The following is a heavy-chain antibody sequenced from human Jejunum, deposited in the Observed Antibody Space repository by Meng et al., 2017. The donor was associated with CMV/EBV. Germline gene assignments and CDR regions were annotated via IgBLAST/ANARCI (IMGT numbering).Heavy chain of an antibody. V-gene: IGHV3-30*02. Sequence: GGGVVRPGGSLILSCAASGFTFSDYGMHWVRQAPGKGLEWVSFIRYDGSDDAYADSVKGRFAISRDNSKNALFLQMDSLRAEDTAMYYCAKDFLSGSLGELWNYWGQGTLVTVSS. J-gene: IGHJ4*02. CDR1: GFTFSDYG. CDR2: IRYDGSDD. D-gene: IGHD3-10*01. CDR3: AKDFLSGSLGELWNY.